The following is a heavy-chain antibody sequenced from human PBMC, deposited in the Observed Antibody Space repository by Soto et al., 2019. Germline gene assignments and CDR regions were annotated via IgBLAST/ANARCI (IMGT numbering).Heavy chain of an antibody. D-gene: IGHD4-17*01. CDR1: GDSISHYY. Sequence: QVQLQESGPGLVKPSETLSLTCTGSGDSISHYYWSWIRQPPRKGLQWIGNIYYTGSSNYNPSLRSRVTIAVDTSQGQFSLKLSSVTAAGTAVYYCARHYGDDYGDLNEAFDVWCQGTMVTVSS. V-gene: IGHV4-59*08. CDR3: ARHYGDDYGDLNEAFDV. CDR2: IYYTGSS. J-gene: IGHJ3*01.